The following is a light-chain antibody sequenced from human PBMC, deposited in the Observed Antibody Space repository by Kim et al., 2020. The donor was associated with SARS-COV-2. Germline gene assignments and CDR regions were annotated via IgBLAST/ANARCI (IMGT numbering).Light chain of an antibody. CDR1: SSDVGGYNY. Sequence: PGQSVTISCTGTSSDVGGYNYVSWYQQHPGKAPKLMIYDVSKRPSGVPDRFSGSKSGNTASLTISGLQAEDEADYYCCSYAGSSVFGGGTQLTVL. CDR2: DVS. CDR3: CSYAGSSV. J-gene: IGLJ2*01. V-gene: IGLV2-11*01.